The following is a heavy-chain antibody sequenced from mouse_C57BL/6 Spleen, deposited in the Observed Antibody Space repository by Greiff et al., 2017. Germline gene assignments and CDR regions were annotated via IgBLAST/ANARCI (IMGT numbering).Heavy chain of an antibody. D-gene: IGHD3-3*01. Sequence: QVQLKESGAELVKPGASVKISCKASGYAFSSYWMNWVKQRPGKGLEWIGQIYPGDGDTNYNGKFKGKATLTADKSSSTAYMQLSSLTSEDSAVYFCARSGLGYYYAMDYWGQGTSVTVSS. CDR2: IYPGDGDT. CDR1: GYAFSSYW. J-gene: IGHJ4*01. V-gene: IGHV1-80*01. CDR3: ARSGLGYYYAMDY.